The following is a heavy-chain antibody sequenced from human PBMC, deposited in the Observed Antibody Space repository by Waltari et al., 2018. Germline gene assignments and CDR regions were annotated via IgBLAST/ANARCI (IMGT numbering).Heavy chain of an antibody. V-gene: IGHV4-34*01. CDR1: GGSFSGYY. D-gene: IGHD3-10*01. CDR2: INHSGST. Sequence: QVQLQQWGAGLLKPSETLSLTCAVYGGSFSGYYWSWIRQPPGKGLEWIGEINHSGSTNDNPSLKSRVTISVDTSKNQFSLKLSSVTAADTAVYYCARGPRVLLWFGRKGFDYWGQGTLVTVSS. CDR3: ARGPRVLLWFGRKGFDY. J-gene: IGHJ4*02.